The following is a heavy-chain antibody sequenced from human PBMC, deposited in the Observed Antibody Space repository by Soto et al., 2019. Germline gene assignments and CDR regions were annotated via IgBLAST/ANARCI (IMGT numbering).Heavy chain of an antibody. V-gene: IGHV4-30-2*01. CDR3: GRGGWLSDAFDI. Sequence: SETLSLTCAVSGGSISSGGYSWSWIRQPPGKGLEWIGYIYHSGSTYYKPSLKSRVTISLDRSKNQFSLKLSSVTAADTAVYYCGRGGWLSDAFDIWGQGTMVTVSS. CDR2: IYHSGST. D-gene: IGHD3-22*01. J-gene: IGHJ3*02. CDR1: GGSISSGGYS.